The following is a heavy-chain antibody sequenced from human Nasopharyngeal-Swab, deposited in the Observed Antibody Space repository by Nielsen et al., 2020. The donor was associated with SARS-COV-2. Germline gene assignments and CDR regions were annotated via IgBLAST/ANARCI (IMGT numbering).Heavy chain of an antibody. J-gene: IGHJ6*03. CDR1: GLTFSSYS. CDR2: ISSSSSYI. Sequence: GGSLRLSCAASGLTFSSYSMNWVRQAPGKGLEGVSSISSSSSYIYYADSVKGRFTISRDNAKNSLYLQMNSLRAEDTAVYYCARDSSYCSSTSCYTSGENYYYMDVWGKGTTVTVSS. CDR3: ARDSSYCSSTSCYTSGENYYYMDV. V-gene: IGHV3-21*01. D-gene: IGHD2-2*02.